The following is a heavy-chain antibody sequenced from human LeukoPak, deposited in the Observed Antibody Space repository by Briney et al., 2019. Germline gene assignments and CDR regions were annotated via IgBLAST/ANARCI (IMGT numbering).Heavy chain of an antibody. J-gene: IGHJ6*03. V-gene: IGHV4-59*01. CDR3: ARGKPSYGSGTYYRPLEPNYMDV. CDR1: GGSISSYY. D-gene: IGHD3-10*01. Sequence: SETLSLTCSVSGGSISSYYWSWIRQPPGKGLEWIGYIYYSGSTNYNPSLKSRVTISVDTSKNHFSLKLYSVTAADTAVYYCARGKPSYGSGTYYRPLEPNYMDVWGKGTTVTVSS. CDR2: IYYSGST.